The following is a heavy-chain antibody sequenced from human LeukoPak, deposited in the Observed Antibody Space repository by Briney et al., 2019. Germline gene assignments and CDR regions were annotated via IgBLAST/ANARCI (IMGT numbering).Heavy chain of an antibody. Sequence: PSETLSLTCAVYGVSFSGYYWSWIRQPPGKGLEWVGEINHSGSTNYNPSLKSRVTISVDTSKNQFSLKLSSVTAADTAVYYCARLVGAAGTNWFDPWGQGTLVTVSS. V-gene: IGHV4-34*01. CDR3: ARLVGAAGTNWFDP. CDR1: GVSFSGYY. CDR2: INHSGST. D-gene: IGHD6-13*01. J-gene: IGHJ5*02.